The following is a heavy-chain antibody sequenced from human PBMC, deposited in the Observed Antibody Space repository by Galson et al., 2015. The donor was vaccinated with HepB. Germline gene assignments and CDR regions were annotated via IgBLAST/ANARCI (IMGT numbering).Heavy chain of an antibody. D-gene: IGHD5-12*01. V-gene: IGHV3-30-3*01. CDR3: GRGVPDIVPTQFMD. Sequence: SQRLSCAASGFTFSSYALHWVRQVPGKGREWVAVISYDGNNEYYADSVKGRFSISRDNSKNTLHLQVNSLRGEDTAVYYCGRGVPDIVPTQFMDWGQGTLVTVSS. CDR2: ISYDGNNE. J-gene: IGHJ4*02. CDR1: GFTFSSYA.